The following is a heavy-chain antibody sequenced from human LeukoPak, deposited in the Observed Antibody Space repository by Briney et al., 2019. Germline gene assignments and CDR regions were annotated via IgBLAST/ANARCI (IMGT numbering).Heavy chain of an antibody. CDR3: ARDPGSCSGGSCSFYWYFDL. CDR2: ISYRGTT. V-gene: IGHV4-59*01. D-gene: IGHD2-15*01. CDR1: GGSISSSY. J-gene: IGHJ2*01. Sequence: SETLSLTCTVSGGSISSSYWSWIRQSPGKGLEWIGYISYRGTTKYNPSLKGRVTISMDTPKNQVSLNLSSVTAADTAFYYCARDPGSCSGGSCSFYWYFDLWGRGILVSVSS.